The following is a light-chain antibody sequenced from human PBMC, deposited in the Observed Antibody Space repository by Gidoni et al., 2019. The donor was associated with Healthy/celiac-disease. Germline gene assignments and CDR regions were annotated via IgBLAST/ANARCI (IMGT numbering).Light chain of an antibody. CDR2: EVS. CDR1: SSDVGGYNY. J-gene: IGLJ2*01. Sequence: QSALTQPASVSGSPGQSITISCTGTSSDVGGYNYVSWYQQHPGKAPKLMIYEVSNRPSGVPDRFSGSKSGNTASLTISGLQAEDEADYYCSSYTSSSTLSRGYVVFGGGTKLTVL. CDR3: SSYTSSSTLSRGYVV. V-gene: IGLV2-14*01.